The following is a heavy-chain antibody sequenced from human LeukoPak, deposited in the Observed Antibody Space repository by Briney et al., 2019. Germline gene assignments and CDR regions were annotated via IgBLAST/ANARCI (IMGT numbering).Heavy chain of an antibody. Sequence: ASVKVSCKVSGYTLTELSMHWVRQAPGKGLEWMGGFDPEDGETIYAQKFQGRVTMTEDTSTDTAYMELSSLRSEDTAVYYCATAPGIAVAGPLDYWGQGTLVTVSS. D-gene: IGHD6-19*01. CDR1: GYTLTELS. CDR2: FDPEDGET. J-gene: IGHJ4*02. V-gene: IGHV1-24*01. CDR3: ATAPGIAVAGPLDY.